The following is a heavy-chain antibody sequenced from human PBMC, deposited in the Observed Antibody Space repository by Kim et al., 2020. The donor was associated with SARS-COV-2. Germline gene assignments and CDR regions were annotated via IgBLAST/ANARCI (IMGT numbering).Heavy chain of an antibody. V-gene: IGHV4-34*01. CDR3: ARGGDILTGALDY. Sequence: SETLSLTCAVYGGSFSGYYWSWIRQPPGKGLEWIGEINHSGSTNYNPSLKSRVTISVDTSKNQFSLKLSSVTAADTAVYYCARGGDILTGALDYWGQGTLVTVSS. CDR1: GGSFSGYY. J-gene: IGHJ4*02. CDR2: INHSGST. D-gene: IGHD3-9*01.